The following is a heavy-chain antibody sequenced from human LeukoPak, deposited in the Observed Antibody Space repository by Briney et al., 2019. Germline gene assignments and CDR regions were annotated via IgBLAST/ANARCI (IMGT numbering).Heavy chain of an antibody. V-gene: IGHV5-51*01. CDR1: GYSFTTYW. J-gene: IGHJ4*02. D-gene: IGHD4-11*01. CDR2: IYPGDSDT. Sequence: GESLKIFCKGSGYSFTTYWIGWVRQMPGKGQEWMGIIYPGDSDTRYSPSFQGQVTISADESISTAYLQWSSLKASDTAMYYCARPTGLRFFDYWGQGTLVTVSS. CDR3: ARPTGLRFFDY.